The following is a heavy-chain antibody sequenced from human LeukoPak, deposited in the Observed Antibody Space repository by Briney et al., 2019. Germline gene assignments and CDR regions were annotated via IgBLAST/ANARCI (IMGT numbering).Heavy chain of an antibody. CDR3: ARTGEQQWLYGGNWFDP. Sequence: GASVKVSCKASGYTFTSYDINWVRQATGQGLEWMGWMNPNSGNTGYAQKFQGRVTMTRNTSISTAYMELSSLRSEDTAVYYCARTGEQQWLYGGNWFDPWGQGTLVTVSS. J-gene: IGHJ5*02. D-gene: IGHD6-19*01. V-gene: IGHV1-8*01. CDR1: GYTFTSYD. CDR2: MNPNSGNT.